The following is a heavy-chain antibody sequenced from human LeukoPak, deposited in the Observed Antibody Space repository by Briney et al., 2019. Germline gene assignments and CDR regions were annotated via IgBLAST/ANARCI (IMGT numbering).Heavy chain of an antibody. D-gene: IGHD3-16*01. CDR3: ARYGLAYTYDF. CDR1: GGSISGYS. V-gene: IGHV4-59*01. CDR2: IYYSGST. J-gene: IGHJ4*02. Sequence: SETLSLTCSASGGSISGYSWSWIRQPPGKGLEWIGYIYYSGSTNYNPSLKSRVTMSVDTSKNQFSLKLSSVTAADTAVYYCARYGLAYTYDFWGQGTLVTVSS.